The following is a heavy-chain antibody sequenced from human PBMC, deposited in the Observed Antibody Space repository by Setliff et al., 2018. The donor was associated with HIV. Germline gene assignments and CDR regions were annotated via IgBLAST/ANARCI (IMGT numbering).Heavy chain of an antibody. CDR2: IYYSGST. CDR1: GGSIKSSSDY. D-gene: IGHD7-27*01. V-gene: IGHV4-39*07. Sequence: PSETLSLTCTVSGGSIKSSSDYWGWIRQPPGKGLEWIGTIYYSGSTYYNPSLKSRVTISVDTSKSQFSLKLTSVTAADTALYYCATHRRELGLHYWGQGTLVTVSS. CDR3: ATHRRELGLHY. J-gene: IGHJ4*02.